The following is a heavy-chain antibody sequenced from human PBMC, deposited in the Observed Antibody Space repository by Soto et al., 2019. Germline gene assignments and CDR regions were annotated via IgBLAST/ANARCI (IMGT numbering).Heavy chain of an antibody. J-gene: IGHJ6*03. Sequence: GGSLRLSCAASGFTFSSYGMHWVRQAPGKGLEWVAVISYDGSNKYYADSVKGRFTISRDNSKNTLYLQMNSLRAEDTAVYYCAKDGGATGFGVVIIGPENYYYYYMDVWGKGTTVTVSS. D-gene: IGHD3-3*01. CDR3: AKDGGATGFGVVIIGPENYYYYYMDV. CDR2: ISYDGSNK. CDR1: GFTFSSYG. V-gene: IGHV3-30*18.